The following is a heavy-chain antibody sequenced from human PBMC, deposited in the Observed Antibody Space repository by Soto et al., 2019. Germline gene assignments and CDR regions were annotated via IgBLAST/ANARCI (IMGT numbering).Heavy chain of an antibody. V-gene: IGHV3-30*18. CDR3: AKDSSTPDYDYIWGSYRYGYFDY. CDR1: GFTFSSYG. CDR2: ISYDGSNK. J-gene: IGHJ4*02. Sequence: GGSLRLSCAASGFTFSSYGMHWVRQAPGKGLEWVAVISYDGSNKYYADSVKGRFTISRDNSKNTLYLQMNSLRAEDTAVYYCAKDSSTPDYDYIWGSYRYGYFDYWGQGTLVTVSS. D-gene: IGHD3-16*02.